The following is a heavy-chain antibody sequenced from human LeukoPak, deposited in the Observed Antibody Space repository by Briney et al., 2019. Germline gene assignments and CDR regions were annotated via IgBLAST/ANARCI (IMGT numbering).Heavy chain of an antibody. V-gene: IGHV4-59*01. CDR2: IYYSGRT. CDR1: SGSISSYY. D-gene: IGHD5-18*01. CDR3: ARGQKYRNGYTVTELGSGYFDY. J-gene: IGHJ4*02. Sequence: PSETLSLTCSVSSGSISSYYWSWIRQPPGKGLEWIGYIYYSGRTSYNPSLKSRVTISVDTSKNHFSLMLSSVTAADTAVYYCARGQKYRNGYTVTELGSGYFDYWGQGTLVTVSS.